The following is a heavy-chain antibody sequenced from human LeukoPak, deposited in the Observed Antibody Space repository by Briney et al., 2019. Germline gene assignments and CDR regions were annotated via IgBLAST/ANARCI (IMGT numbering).Heavy chain of an antibody. V-gene: IGHV3-30*04. CDR1: GFTFSSFP. CDR3: ARSLIPGRWYFDL. J-gene: IGHJ2*01. CDR2: ISTDGSHK. D-gene: IGHD3-16*01. Sequence: PGKSLRLSCAVSGFTFSSFPFHWVRQAPGRGLGWVAAISTDGSHKYHGDSVKGRFTISRDNPMNTLYLQMSGLRPDDTAVYYCARSLIPGRWYFDLWGRGTLVTVSS.